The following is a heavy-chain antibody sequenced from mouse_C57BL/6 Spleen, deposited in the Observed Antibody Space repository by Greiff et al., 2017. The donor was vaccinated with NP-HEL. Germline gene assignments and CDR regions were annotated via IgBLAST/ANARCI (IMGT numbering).Heavy chain of an antibody. D-gene: IGHD2-2*01. J-gene: IGHJ4*01. CDR2: ISYDGSN. Sequence: DVKLQESGPGLVKPSQSLSLTCSVTGYSITSGYYWNWIRQFPGNKLEWMGYISYDGSNNYNPSLKNRISITRDTSKNQFFLQWNSVTTEDTATYYCASYGYDRAMDYWGQGTSVTVSS. CDR1: GYSITSGYY. CDR3: ASYGYDRAMDY. V-gene: IGHV3-6*01.